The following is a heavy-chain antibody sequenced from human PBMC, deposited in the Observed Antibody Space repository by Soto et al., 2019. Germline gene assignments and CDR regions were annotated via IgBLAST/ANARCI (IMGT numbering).Heavy chain of an antibody. J-gene: IGHJ6*02. CDR2: ISSSGSTI. D-gene: IGHD2-15*01. CDR1: GFTFSSYE. V-gene: IGHV3-48*03. CDR3: ARAGVVVVAATDYYYYGMDV. Sequence: PGGSLRLSCAASGFTFSSYEMNWVRQAPGKGLEWVSYISSSGSTIYYADSVKGRFTISRDNAKNSLYLQMNSLRAEDTAVYYCARAGVVVVAATDYYYYGMDVWGQGTTVTVSS.